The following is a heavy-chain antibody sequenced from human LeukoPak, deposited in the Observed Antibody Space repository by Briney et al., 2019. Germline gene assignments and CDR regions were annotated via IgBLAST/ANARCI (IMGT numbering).Heavy chain of an antibody. Sequence: SVKVSCKASGGTSSSYAISWVRQAPGQGLEWMGGIIPIFGTANYAQKFQGRVTITADESTSTAYMELSSLRSEGTAVYYCARDGTAMVTRGFYDYWGQGTLVTVSS. D-gene: IGHD5-18*01. CDR2: IIPIFGTA. J-gene: IGHJ4*02. CDR1: GGTSSSYA. V-gene: IGHV1-69*01. CDR3: ARDGTAMVTRGFYDY.